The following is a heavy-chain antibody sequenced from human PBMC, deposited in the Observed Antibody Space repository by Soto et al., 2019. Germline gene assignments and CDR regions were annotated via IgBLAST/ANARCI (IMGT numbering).Heavy chain of an antibody. D-gene: IGHD3-10*01. V-gene: IGHV1-69*01. J-gene: IGHJ4*02. CDR1: GGIFNTYA. CDR3: ARERDDYGSAYYYNPSYS. CDR2: IIPIFGTP. Sequence: QVQLVQSGPEVKEPGSSVKLTCKVSGGIFNTYAISWLRQAPGQGLEWMGGIIPIFGTPNYAQRFQGRVTITAAESMSRAYMELSRLPSDDTAVYYCARERDDYGSAYYYNPSYSWGQGSLVSVSS.